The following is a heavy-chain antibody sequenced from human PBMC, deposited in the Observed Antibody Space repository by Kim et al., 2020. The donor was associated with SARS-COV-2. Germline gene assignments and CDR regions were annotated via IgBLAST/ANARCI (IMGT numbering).Heavy chain of an antibody. CDR2: ISYDGSNK. Sequence: GGSLRLSCAASGFTFSSYGLHWVRQAPGKGLEWVAVISYDGSNKYYADSVKGRFTISRDNSKNTLYVQMNSLRAEDTAVYYCAKFAGSTVNPDTAFDYWGQGTLVTVSS. CDR3: AKFAGSTVNPDTAFDY. CDR1: GFTFSSYG. D-gene: IGHD4-17*01. J-gene: IGHJ4*02. V-gene: IGHV3-30*18.